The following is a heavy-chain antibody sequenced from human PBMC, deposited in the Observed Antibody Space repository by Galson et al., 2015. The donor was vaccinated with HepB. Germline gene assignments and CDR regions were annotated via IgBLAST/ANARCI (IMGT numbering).Heavy chain of an antibody. D-gene: IGHD6-13*01. Sequence: ETLSLTCTVSGYSISSGYYWGWIRQPPGKGLEWIGSIYHSGSTYYNPSLKSRVTISVDTSKNQFSLKLSSVTAADTAVYYCASGGTKTSPGYSSSWYKPFDYWGQGTLVTVSS. CDR3: ASGGTKTSPGYSSSWYKPFDY. CDR1: GYSISSGYY. J-gene: IGHJ4*02. V-gene: IGHV4-38-2*02. CDR2: IYHSGST.